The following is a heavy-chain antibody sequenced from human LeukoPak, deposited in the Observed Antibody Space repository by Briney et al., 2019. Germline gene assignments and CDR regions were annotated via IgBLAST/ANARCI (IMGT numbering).Heavy chain of an antibody. D-gene: IGHD3-10*01. J-gene: IGHJ4*02. Sequence: SETLSLTCAVYGGSLSGYYWSWIRQPPGKGLEWIGEINHSGSTNYNPSLKSRVTISVNTSQNQFSLKLSSVTAADTAVYYCARVGRGGITMVRGVIGHLDYFDYWGQGTLVTVSS. V-gene: IGHV4-34*01. CDR2: INHSGST. CDR1: GGSLSGYY. CDR3: ARVGRGGITMVRGVIGHLDYFDY.